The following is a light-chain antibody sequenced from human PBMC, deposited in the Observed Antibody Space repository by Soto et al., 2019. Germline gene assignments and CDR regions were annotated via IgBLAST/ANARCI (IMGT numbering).Light chain of an antibody. V-gene: IGLV2-14*01. CDR1: SSDVGGYNY. CDR2: DDS. Sequence: QSALTQPASVSGSPGQPITISCTGTSSDVGGYNYVSWYQQHPGKAPKLMIYDDSNRPSGVSNRFSGSKSGNTASLTISGLQAEDEADYYCSSYTSSSTGVFGTGTKVTVL. J-gene: IGLJ1*01. CDR3: SSYTSSSTGV.